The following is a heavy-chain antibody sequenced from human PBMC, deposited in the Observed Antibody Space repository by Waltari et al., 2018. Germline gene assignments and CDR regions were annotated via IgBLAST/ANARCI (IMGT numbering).Heavy chain of an antibody. CDR3: ARGYCSGGSCYHYFDY. V-gene: IGHV4-34*01. CDR1: GGSFSGYY. J-gene: IGHJ4*02. Sequence: QVQLQQWGAGLLKPSETLSLTCAVYGGSFSGYYWSWIRQPPGKGLEWIGEINHSGSTNYTPSLKSRVTISVDTSKNQFSLKLSSVTAADTAVYYCARGYCSGGSCYHYFDYWGQGTLVTVSS. CDR2: INHSGST. D-gene: IGHD2-15*01.